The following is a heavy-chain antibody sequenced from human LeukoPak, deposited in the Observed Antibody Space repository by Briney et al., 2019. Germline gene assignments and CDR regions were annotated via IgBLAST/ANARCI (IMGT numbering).Heavy chain of an antibody. D-gene: IGHD2-15*01. J-gene: IGHJ6*03. V-gene: IGHV4-39*07. CDR3: ARLGYCSGGSCYYYYYMDV. CDR2: IYYGSVFYSVST. CDR1: DGSISSSSYY. Sequence: PSETLSLTCTVSDGSISSSSYYWGWIRQPPGKGLEWIGSIYYGSVFYSVSTYYNPSLKSRVTMSGDTSKNQFSLKLSSVTAADTAAYYCARLGYCSGGSCYYYYYMDVWGKGTMVTASS.